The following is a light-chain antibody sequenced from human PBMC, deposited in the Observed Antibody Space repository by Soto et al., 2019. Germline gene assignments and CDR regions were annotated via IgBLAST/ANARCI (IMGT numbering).Light chain of an antibody. Sequence: ESVLTQSPGTLSLSPGERATLSCRASQSVSNNYLAWYQQKPGQAPRLLIYGVSSRATGLPDRFSGSGSGTVFTLTISRLEPEDFAVYYGQQYGSSVYTFGQGTKLEIK. J-gene: IGKJ2*01. CDR2: GVS. V-gene: IGKV3-20*01. CDR1: QSVSNNY. CDR3: QQYGSSVYT.